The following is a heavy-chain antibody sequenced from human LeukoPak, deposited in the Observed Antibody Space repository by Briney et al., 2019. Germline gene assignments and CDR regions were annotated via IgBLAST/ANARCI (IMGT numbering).Heavy chain of an antibody. CDR3: ARVRVFGVVIVRGFYYYYMDV. D-gene: IGHD3-3*01. J-gene: IGHJ6*03. Sequence: PSETLSLTCAVYGGSFSGYYWSWIRQPPGKGLEWIGEINHSGSTNYNPSLKSRVTISVDTSKNQFSLKLSSVTAADTAVYYCARVRVFGVVIVRGFYYYYMDVWGKGTTVTVSS. CDR1: GGSFSGYY. V-gene: IGHV4-34*01. CDR2: INHSGST.